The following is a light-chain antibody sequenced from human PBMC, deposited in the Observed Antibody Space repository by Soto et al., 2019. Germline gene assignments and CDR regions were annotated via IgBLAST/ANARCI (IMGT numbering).Light chain of an antibody. CDR3: QQLNSYPHT. J-gene: IGKJ2*01. CDR1: QVISSY. Sequence: DLQLTQSPSFLSASVGDRVTITCRASQVISSYLAWYQQKPGQAPKLLIYATSTLQSGVPSRFSGSGSETEVTLTISSLQPEDFATYYCQQLNSYPHTFGQGTKLEIK. CDR2: ATS. V-gene: IGKV1-9*01.